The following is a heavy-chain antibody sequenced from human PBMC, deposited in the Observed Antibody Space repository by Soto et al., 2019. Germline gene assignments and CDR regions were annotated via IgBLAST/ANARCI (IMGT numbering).Heavy chain of an antibody. CDR1: GYTFTSYG. Sequence: ASVKVSCKASGYTFTSYGISWVRQAPGQGLEWMGWISAYNGNTNYAQKLQGRVTMTTDTSTSTAYMELRSLRSDDTAVYYCARDFPYYYDSSEGLEYFQHWGQGTLVTVS. CDR3: ARDFPYYYDSSEGLEYFQH. D-gene: IGHD3-22*01. J-gene: IGHJ1*01. V-gene: IGHV1-18*01. CDR2: ISAYNGNT.